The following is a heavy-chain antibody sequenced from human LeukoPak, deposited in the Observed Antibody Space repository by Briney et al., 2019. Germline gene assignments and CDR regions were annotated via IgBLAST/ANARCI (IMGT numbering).Heavy chain of an antibody. CDR2: IIPIFGTA. J-gene: IGHJ4*02. V-gene: IGHV1-69*13. D-gene: IGHD1-14*01. Sequence: VKVSCKASGGTFSSYAISWVRQAPGQGLEWMGRIIPIFGTANYAQKFQGRVTITTDESTSTAYMELSSLRSEDTAVYYCARSGSHQFEGNPGDYWGQGTLVTVSS. CDR3: ARSGSHQFEGNPGDY. CDR1: GGTFSSYA.